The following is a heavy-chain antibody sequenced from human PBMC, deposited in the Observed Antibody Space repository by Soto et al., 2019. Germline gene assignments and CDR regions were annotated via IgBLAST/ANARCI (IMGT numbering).Heavy chain of an antibody. CDR3: AHLFCSGGSCYPPLY. D-gene: IGHD2-15*01. J-gene: IGHJ4*02. Sequence: QITLKESGPTLVKPTQTLTLTCTFSGFSLSTSGVGVGWIRQPPGKALEWLALIYWDDDKRYSPSLKSRLTIPKDTSKNQVVLTMTNMDPVDTATYYCAHLFCSGGSCYPPLYWGQGTLVTVSS. CDR1: GFSLSTSGVG. CDR2: IYWDDDK. V-gene: IGHV2-5*02.